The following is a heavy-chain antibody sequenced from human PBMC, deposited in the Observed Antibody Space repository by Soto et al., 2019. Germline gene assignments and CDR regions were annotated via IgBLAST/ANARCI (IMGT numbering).Heavy chain of an antibody. D-gene: IGHD1-26*01. J-gene: IGHJ6*02. CDR3: ARSRGYSGSYKGSNFYYYYYGMDV. CDR1: GFTFSSYS. Sequence: PLRLSCAASGFTFSSYSMNWVRQAPGKGLEWVSYISSSSSTIYYADSVKGRFTISRDNAKNSLYLQMNSLRDEDTAVYYCARSRGYSGSYKGSNFYYYYYGMDVWGQGTTVTVS. CDR2: ISSSSSTI. V-gene: IGHV3-48*02.